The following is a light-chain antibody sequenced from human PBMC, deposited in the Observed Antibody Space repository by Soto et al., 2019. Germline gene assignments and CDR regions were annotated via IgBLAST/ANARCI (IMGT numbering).Light chain of an antibody. CDR1: QSLLYSNGYNY. Sequence: DIVLTQSPLSLPVTPGEPASITCRSSQSLLYSNGYNYLDWYLQKPGQSPQLLIYLGSNRASGVPDRFSSSGSGTDCIRKISRGEDEDVGVYSCIQARLTPWTFRQGTKVEIK. J-gene: IGKJ1*01. V-gene: IGKV2-28*01. CDR2: LGS. CDR3: IQARLTPWT.